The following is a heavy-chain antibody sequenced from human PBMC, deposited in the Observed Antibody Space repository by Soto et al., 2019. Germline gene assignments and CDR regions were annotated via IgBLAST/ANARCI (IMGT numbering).Heavy chain of an antibody. D-gene: IGHD3-10*01. CDR3: ARYSGSYYGMDV. J-gene: IGHJ6*02. CDR1: GFTFMYYY. Sequence: GGSLRLSYSASGFTFMYYYMSWIRQAPGKGLELVSYISSSGSTIYYADSVKGRFTISRDNAKNSLYLQMNSLRAEDTAVYYCARYSGSYYGMDVWGQGTTVTVSS. V-gene: IGHV3-11*01. CDR2: ISSSGSTI.